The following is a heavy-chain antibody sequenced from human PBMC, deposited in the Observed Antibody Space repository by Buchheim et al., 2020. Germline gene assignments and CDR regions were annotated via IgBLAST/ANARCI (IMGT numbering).Heavy chain of an antibody. D-gene: IGHD3-10*01. CDR1: GYTFTNYD. V-gene: IGHV1-8*01. Sequence: QVQLVQSGAEVKKPGASVKVSCKASGYTFTNYDINWVRQATGQGLEWMGWMDPSGRKTGYALTFQGRVTMTWNTSISTAYMELSSLSSEDTAVYYCARGTYGSGTYYSLLNFYMDVWGKGTT. CDR3: ARGTYGSGTYYSLLNFYMDV. CDR2: MDPSGRKT. J-gene: IGHJ6*03.